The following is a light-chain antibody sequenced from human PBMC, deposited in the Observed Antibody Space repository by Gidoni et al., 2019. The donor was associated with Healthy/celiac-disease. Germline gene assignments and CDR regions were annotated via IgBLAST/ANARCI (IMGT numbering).Light chain of an antibody. Sequence: QSALTQPASVSGSPGQSITIPCTGTSSDVGSYNLVSWYQQHPGKAPKLMIYEVSKRPSGVSYRFSGSKSGNTASLTISGLQAEDEADYYCCSFAGSSTLVFGGVTKLTVL. CDR3: CSFAGSSTLV. J-gene: IGLJ2*01. CDR1: SSDVGSYNL. V-gene: IGLV2-23*02. CDR2: EVS.